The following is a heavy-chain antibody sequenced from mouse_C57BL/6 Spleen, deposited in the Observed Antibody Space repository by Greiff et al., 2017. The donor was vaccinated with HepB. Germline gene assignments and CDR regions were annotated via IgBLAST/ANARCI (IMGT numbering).Heavy chain of an antibody. CDR3: ARMKKIVATDFDY. D-gene: IGHD1-1*01. J-gene: IGHJ2*01. Sequence: QVQLQQPGAELVKAGASVKMSCKASGYTFTSYWMHWVKQRLGQGLEWFAETNPTNGRTYYNEKFKSKATLTVDKSSSTSYMLLSGPTFEDSAVYYCARMKKIVATDFDYWGQGTTLTGAS. V-gene: IGHV1S81*02. CDR1: GYTFTSYW. CDR2: TNPTNGRT.